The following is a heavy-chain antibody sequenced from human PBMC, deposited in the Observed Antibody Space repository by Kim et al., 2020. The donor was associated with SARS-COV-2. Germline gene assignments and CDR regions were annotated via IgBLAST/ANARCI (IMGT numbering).Heavy chain of an antibody. J-gene: IGHJ4*02. Sequence: SETLSLTCNVSGDSISSYYWTWIRQPPGKALEWIGNIYYSGSTNYNPSLKGRVTMSVDTSNNQVSLNVTSVTAADTAVYFCARETYHYDSSGYYSYYFDYWGQGSLVTVSS. CDR3: ARETYHYDSSGYYSYYFDY. D-gene: IGHD3-22*01. CDR1: GDSISSYY. V-gene: IGHV4-59*01. CDR2: IYYSGST.